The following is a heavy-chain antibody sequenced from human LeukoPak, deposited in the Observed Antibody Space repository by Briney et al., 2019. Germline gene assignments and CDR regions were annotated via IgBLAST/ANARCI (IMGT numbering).Heavy chain of an antibody. CDR2: ICTSGST. D-gene: IGHD4-23*01. Sequence: PSQTLSLTCTVSGGSISSGSYYWSWIRQPAGKGLEWIGRICTSGSTNYNPSLKSRVTISVDTSKNQFSLKLSSVTAADTAVYYCARARDGGNSLEYWGQGTLVTVSS. CDR3: ARARDGGNSLEY. CDR1: GGSISSGSYY. J-gene: IGHJ4*02. V-gene: IGHV4-61*02.